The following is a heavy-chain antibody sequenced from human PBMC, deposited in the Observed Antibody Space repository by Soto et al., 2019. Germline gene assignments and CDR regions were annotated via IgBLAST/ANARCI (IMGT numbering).Heavy chain of an antibody. CDR2: IKQDGGEK. D-gene: IGHD1-7*01. CDR1: GFTFSSYW. J-gene: IGHJ4*02. Sequence: GGSLRLSCAASGFTFSSYWMGWVRQAPGKGLEWVANIKQDGGEKYYVDSVKGLFTISRDNAKNSLYLQMNSLRAEDTAVYYCATVNWNYVFYFDYWGLGTLVTVSS. V-gene: IGHV3-7*01. CDR3: ATVNWNYVFYFDY.